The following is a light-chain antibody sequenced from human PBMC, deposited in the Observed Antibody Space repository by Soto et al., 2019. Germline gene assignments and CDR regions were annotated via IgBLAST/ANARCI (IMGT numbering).Light chain of an antibody. CDR1: TSDFGSYDL. Sequence: QSVLTQPASLSGSPGQSITISCTGTTSDFGSYDLVSWYQQHPGKAPKIMIYEVSKRPSGDSNRFSGSKSGNTASLTISGLQAEDEADYYCCSYAGGRSPYVFGTGTKVTVL. V-gene: IGLV2-23*02. CDR3: CSYAGGRSPYV. J-gene: IGLJ1*01. CDR2: EVS.